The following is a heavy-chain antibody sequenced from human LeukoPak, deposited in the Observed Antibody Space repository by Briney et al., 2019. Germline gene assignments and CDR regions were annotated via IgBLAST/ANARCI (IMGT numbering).Heavy chain of an antibody. CDR2: IGSDNKP. Sequence: GGSLRLSCEASGFTFSAYAMTWVRQAPGQGLEWVSSIGSDNKPHYSESVKGRFAISRDNSKNTLYLQMNSLRAEDTAVYYCAKDAGYSSGWYSDYWGQGTLVTVSS. J-gene: IGHJ4*02. D-gene: IGHD6-19*01. CDR1: GFTFSAYA. CDR3: AKDAGYSSGWYSDY. V-gene: IGHV3-23*01.